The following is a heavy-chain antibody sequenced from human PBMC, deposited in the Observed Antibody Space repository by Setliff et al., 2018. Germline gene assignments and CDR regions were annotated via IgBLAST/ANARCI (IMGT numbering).Heavy chain of an antibody. V-gene: IGHV3-7*01. CDR1: GFTFSSYW. J-gene: IGHJ5*02. D-gene: IGHD3-10*01. Sequence: QPGGSLRLSCAASGFTFSSYWVNWVRQAPGKGLEWVANIKQDGSVKNYVDSVKGRFSISRDNTKNSLYLQMNSLRAEDTAVYYCARDPFGKPVFDPWGQGTLVTVSS. CDR2: IKQDGSVK. CDR3: ARDPFGKPVFDP.